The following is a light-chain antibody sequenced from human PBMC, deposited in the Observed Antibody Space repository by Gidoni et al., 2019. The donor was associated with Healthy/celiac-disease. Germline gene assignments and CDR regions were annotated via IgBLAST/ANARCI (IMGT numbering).Light chain of an antibody. J-gene: IGKJ3*01. CDR1: QSVSSY. V-gene: IGKV3-11*01. Sequence: EIVLTQSPATLSLSPGEGATLSCRASQSVSSYLAGYQQKPGQAPRLLIYDASNRATGIPARFSGSGSGTDFTLTISSLEPEDFAVYYCQQRSNWPPLFTFGPGTKVDIK. CDR3: QQRSNWPPLFT. CDR2: DAS.